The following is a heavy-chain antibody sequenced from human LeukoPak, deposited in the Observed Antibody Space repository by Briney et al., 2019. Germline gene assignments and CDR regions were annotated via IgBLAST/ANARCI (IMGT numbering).Heavy chain of an antibody. CDR3: ARVAEDQWLVEYFDY. CDR1: GGSISSGSYY. J-gene: IGHJ4*02. Sequence: SETLSLTCTVSGGSISSGSYYWSWIRQPAGKGLEWIGRIYTSGSTNYNPLKSRVTISVDTSKNQFSLKLSSVTAADTAVYYCARVAEDQWLVEYFDYWGQGTLVTVSS. D-gene: IGHD6-19*01. CDR2: IYTSGST. V-gene: IGHV4-61*02.